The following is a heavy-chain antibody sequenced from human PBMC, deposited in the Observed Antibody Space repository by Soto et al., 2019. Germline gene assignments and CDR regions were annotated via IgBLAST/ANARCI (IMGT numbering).Heavy chain of an antibody. Sequence: SETLSLTCTVSGGSISSGGYYWSWIRQHPGKGLEWIGYIYYSGSTYYNPSPKSRVTISVDTSKNQFSLKLSSVTAADTAVYYCARDLYGSGSYYYYYYGMDVWGQGTTVTVSS. V-gene: IGHV4-31*03. D-gene: IGHD3-10*01. CDR3: ARDLYGSGSYYYYYYGMDV. J-gene: IGHJ6*02. CDR2: IYYSGST. CDR1: GGSISSGGYY.